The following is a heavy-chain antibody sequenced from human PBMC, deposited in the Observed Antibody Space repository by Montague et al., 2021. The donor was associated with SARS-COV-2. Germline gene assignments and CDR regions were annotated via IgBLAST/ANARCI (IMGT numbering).Heavy chain of an antibody. CDR2: IYYSGST. D-gene: IGHD3-22*01. J-gene: IGHJ2*01. CDR1: GGSISSGGYY. Sequence: TLSLTCTVSGGSISSGGYYWSWIRQHPGKGLEWIGCIYYSGSTYYNPSLKSRVTISVDTSKNQFSLKMSSVTAADTAVYYCARSPEPMIILIITSLNWYFDLWDRGTLVTVSS. V-gene: IGHV4-31*03. CDR3: ARSPEPMIILIITSLNWYFDL.